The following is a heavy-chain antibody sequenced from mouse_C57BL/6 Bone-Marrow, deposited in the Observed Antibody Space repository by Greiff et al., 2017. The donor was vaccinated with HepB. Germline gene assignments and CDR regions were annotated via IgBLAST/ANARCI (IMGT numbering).Heavy chain of an antibody. CDR2: INPNNGGT. Sequence: VQLQQSGPELVKPGASVKISCKASGYTFTDYYMNWVKQSHGKSLEWIGDINPNNGGTSYNQKFKGKATLTVDKSSSTAYMELRSLTSEDSAVYYCARIYYYGRSYVGYWYFDVWGTGTTVTVSS. CDR1: GYTFTDYY. CDR3: ARIYYYGRSYVGYWYFDV. V-gene: IGHV1-26*01. J-gene: IGHJ1*03. D-gene: IGHD1-1*01.